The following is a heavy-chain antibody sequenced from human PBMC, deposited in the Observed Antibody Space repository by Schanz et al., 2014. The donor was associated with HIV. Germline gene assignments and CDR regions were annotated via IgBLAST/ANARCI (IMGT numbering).Heavy chain of an antibody. CDR1: GFSFSNFW. Sequence: EVQLLDSGGGLVQSGGSLRLSCAASGFSFSNFWVTWVRQAPGKRLEWVANIKQDESEKYYADSVKGRFTISRDNAKNSLYLQMNNLRAEDTAVYGCARQGLRFSFWLDYWGQGTPVTVS. J-gene: IGHJ4*02. D-gene: IGHD4-17*01. CDR3: ARQGLRFSFWLDY. CDR2: IKQDESEK. V-gene: IGHV3-7*01.